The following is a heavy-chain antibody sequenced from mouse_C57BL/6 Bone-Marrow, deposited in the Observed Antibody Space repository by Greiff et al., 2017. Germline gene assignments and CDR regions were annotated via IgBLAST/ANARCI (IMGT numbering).Heavy chain of an antibody. J-gene: IGHJ4*01. D-gene: IGHD2-4*01. CDR2: IHPNSGST. CDR1: GYTFTSYW. V-gene: IGHV1-64*01. CDR3: AFDYPYAMDY. Sequence: QVQLQQPGAELVKPGASVKLSCKASGYTFTSYWMHWVKQRPGQGLEWIGMIHPNSGSTNYNEKFKSKATLTVDKSSSTAYMQLRSLTSDDSAVYYCAFDYPYAMDYWGQGTSVTVSS.